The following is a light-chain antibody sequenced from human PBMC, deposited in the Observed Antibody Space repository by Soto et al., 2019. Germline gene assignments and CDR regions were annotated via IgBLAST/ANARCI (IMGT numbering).Light chain of an antibody. CDR2: EDN. CDR1: SSNIGNNY. Sequence: QSVLTQPPSVSAASGQKVTISCSGTSSNIGNNYVSWYQHFPGTAPKLLIYEDNKRPSEIPDRFSGSKSGTSATLGITGLQTGDEADYYCGTWDNSLSIYVFATGTKVTVL. V-gene: IGLV1-51*02. CDR3: GTWDNSLSIYV. J-gene: IGLJ1*01.